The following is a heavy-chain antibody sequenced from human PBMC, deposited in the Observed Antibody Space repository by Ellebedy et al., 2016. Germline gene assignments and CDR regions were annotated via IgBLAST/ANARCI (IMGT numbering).Heavy chain of an antibody. V-gene: IGHV3-7*01. Sequence: GGSLRLSCVASGFALSSYWMMWVRQAPGKGLEWVANINQDGHTKNYMDSVKGRFTIFRDNAKSSLFLQMNSLSPEDTAIYYCARHWTSEGVSGDHWGQGSLVTVSS. CDR3: ARHWTSEGVSGDH. J-gene: IGHJ5*02. CDR1: GFALSSYW. CDR2: INQDGHTK. D-gene: IGHD3-10*01.